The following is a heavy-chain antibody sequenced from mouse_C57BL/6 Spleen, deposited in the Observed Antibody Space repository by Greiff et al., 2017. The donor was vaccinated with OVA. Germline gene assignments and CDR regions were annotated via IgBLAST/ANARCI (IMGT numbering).Heavy chain of an antibody. Sequence: QVQLQQPGAELVRPGTSVKLSCKASGYTFTGYWMHWVKQRPGQGLEWIGVIDPSDSYTNYNQKFKGKATLTVDTSSSTAYMQLSSLTSEDSAVYYCASAYYSNCVWFAYWGQVALVTVAA. V-gene: IGHV1-59*01. CDR1: GYTFTGYW. CDR2: IDPSDSYT. D-gene: IGHD2-5*01. J-gene: IGHJ3*01. CDR3: ASAYYSNCVWFAY.